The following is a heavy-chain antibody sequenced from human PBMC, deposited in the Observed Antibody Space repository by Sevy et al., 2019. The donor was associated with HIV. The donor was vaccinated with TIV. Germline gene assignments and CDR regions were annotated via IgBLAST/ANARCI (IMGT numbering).Heavy chain of an antibody. CDR3: ARDGVSSGWYRGYYFDN. Sequence: GGSLRLSCAASGFTFSSFAMHWVRQAPGKGLDWVTFISYDGTDNYYADSVKGRCTISRDNSKNTLDLQMNSLRPEDTAIYYCARDGVSSGWYRGYYFDNWGQGTLVTVSS. CDR2: ISYDGTDN. CDR1: GFTFSSFA. V-gene: IGHV3-30*04. J-gene: IGHJ4*02. D-gene: IGHD6-19*01.